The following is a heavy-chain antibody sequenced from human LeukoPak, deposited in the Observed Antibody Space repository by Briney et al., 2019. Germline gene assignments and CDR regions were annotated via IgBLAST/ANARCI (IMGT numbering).Heavy chain of an antibody. D-gene: IGHD3-16*01. Sequence: SVTVSCKASGGTFSSYAISWVRQAPGQGLGWMGGIIPIFGTANYAQKFQGRVTITTDESTSTAYMELSSLRSEDTAVYYCARAILCPESNCLYYYYYYMDVWGKGTTVTVSS. V-gene: IGHV1-69*05. CDR1: GGTFSSYA. CDR3: ARAILCPESNCLYYYYYYMDV. CDR2: IIPIFGTA. J-gene: IGHJ6*03.